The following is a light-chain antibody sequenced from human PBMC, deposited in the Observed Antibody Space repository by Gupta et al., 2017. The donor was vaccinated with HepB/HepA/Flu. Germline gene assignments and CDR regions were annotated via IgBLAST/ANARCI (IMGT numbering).Light chain of an antibody. V-gene: IGKV3-11*01. CDR2: DTS. J-gene: IGKJ2*01. CDR1: QSVSSY. CDR3: QQCSDCPYT. Sequence: EIVLRQSPATLSLSPGERATLSCRASQSVSSYLAWYQQKPGQPPRLLIYDTSNRATGIPARFRGSGSGTDFTLTISSLDPEDFAVYYCQQCSDCPYTFGQGTKLEIK.